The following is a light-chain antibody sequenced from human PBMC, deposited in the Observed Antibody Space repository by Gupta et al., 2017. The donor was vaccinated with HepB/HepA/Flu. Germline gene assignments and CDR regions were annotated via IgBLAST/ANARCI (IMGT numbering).Light chain of an antibody. CDR1: SSNIGAGYD. Sequence: QSVLTQPPSVSGAPGQRVTISCTGSSSNIGAGYDVHWYQQRPGTAPKLLIYGNSNRPSGVPDRFSGSKSGTSASLAITGLQAEEEADYYCQAYDSSLSGCVVFGGGTKLTVL. V-gene: IGLV1-40*01. CDR2: GNS. J-gene: IGLJ2*01. CDR3: QAYDSSLSGCVV.